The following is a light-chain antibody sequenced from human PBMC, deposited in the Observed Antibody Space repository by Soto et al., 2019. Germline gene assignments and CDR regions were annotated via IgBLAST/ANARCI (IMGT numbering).Light chain of an antibody. CDR2: GAS. V-gene: IGKV3-15*01. CDR1: QSISHN. J-gene: IGKJ3*01. CDR3: QQYNSWPPIFT. Sequence: EIVMTQSPATLSVSPGEGATLSCRASQSISHNLVWYQQKPGQAPRLLIYGASTRATGIPARFSGSGSGTEFTLTISSLQSEDFAVYFCQQYNSWPPIFTFGPGTKVDIK.